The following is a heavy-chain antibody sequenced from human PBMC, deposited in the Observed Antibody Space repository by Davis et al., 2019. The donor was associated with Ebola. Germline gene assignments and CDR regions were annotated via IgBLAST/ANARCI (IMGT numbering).Heavy chain of an antibody. Sequence: GGSLRLSCAASGFTFSSYWMSWVRQAPGKGLEWVANIKQDGSNKYYADSVKGRFTISRDNSKNTLYLQMNSLRAEDTAVYYCAKDYCDYWGQGTLVTVSS. CDR1: GFTFSSYW. CDR2: IKQDGSNK. V-gene: IGHV3-7*01. J-gene: IGHJ4*02. CDR3: AKDYCDY. D-gene: IGHD2-21*02.